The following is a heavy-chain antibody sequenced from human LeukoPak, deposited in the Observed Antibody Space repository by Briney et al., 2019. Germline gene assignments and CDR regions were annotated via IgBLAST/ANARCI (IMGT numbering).Heavy chain of an antibody. J-gene: IGHJ1*01. V-gene: IGHV3-23*01. D-gene: IGHD4-23*01. CDR3: AKLDRGVYGGGPFQH. CDR1: GSTFSSYA. Sequence: GRPLRPSCAAPGSTFSSYAMTWVRQAPGKGMEWVSAISGSGGSTYSTDSVKGRFTISRDNSKTRLYLQMNSLRAEDTAGYYCAKLDRGVYGGGPFQHWGQDTLVTVSS. CDR2: ISGSGGST.